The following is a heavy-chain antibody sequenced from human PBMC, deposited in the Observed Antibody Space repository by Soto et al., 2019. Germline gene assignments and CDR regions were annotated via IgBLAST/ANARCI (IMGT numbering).Heavy chain of an antibody. CDR1: GFTFSSYA. D-gene: IGHD3-10*01. CDR3: ARGGNLWFGEPFDY. Sequence: QVQLVESGGGVVQPGRSLRLSCAASGFTFSSYAMHWVRQAPGKGLEWVAVISHDGSNKYYADSVKGRFTISRDNSKNTLYLQMNSLRAEDTALYYYARGGNLWFGEPFDYWGQGTLVTVSS. V-gene: IGHV3-30-3*01. CDR2: ISHDGSNK. J-gene: IGHJ4*02.